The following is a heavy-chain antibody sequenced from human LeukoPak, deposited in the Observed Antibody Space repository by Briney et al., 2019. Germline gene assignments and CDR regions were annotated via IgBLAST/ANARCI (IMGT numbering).Heavy chain of an antibody. CDR1: GFTFSSYS. Sequence: PGGYLRLSCAASGFTFSSYSMNWVRQAPGKGLEWVSSISSSSSYIYYADSVKGRFTISRDNAKNSLYLQMNSLRAEDTAVYYCAREGREQWPAPNWFDPWGQGTLVTVSS. J-gene: IGHJ5*02. CDR3: AREGREQWPAPNWFDP. V-gene: IGHV3-21*01. CDR2: ISSSSSYI. D-gene: IGHD6-19*01.